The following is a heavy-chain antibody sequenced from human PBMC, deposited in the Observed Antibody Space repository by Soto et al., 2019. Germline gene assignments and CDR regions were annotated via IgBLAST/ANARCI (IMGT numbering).Heavy chain of an antibody. CDR2: INHSGST. Sequence: SETLSLTCAVYGGSFSGYYWSWIRQPPGKGLEWIGEINHSGSTNYNPSLKSRVIISVDTSKNQFSLKLSSVTAADTAVYYCASSVLEWLFPSGFDYWGQGTLVTVSS. D-gene: IGHD3-3*01. CDR3: ASSVLEWLFPSGFDY. V-gene: IGHV4-34*01. J-gene: IGHJ4*02. CDR1: GGSFSGYY.